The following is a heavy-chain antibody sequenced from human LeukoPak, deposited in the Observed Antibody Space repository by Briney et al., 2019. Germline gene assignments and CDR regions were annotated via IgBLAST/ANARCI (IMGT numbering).Heavy chain of an antibody. D-gene: IGHD3-10*01. CDR1: GFTFSSYA. CDR2: ISGSGGST. Sequence: PGGSLRLSCAASGFTFSSYAMSWVRQAPGKGLEWVPAISGSGGSTYYADSVKGRFTISRDNSKNTLYLQMNSLRAEDTAVYYCAKGDRRYYYGSGSYGPYAFGIWGQGTMVTVSS. CDR3: AKGDRRYYYGSGSYGPYAFGI. J-gene: IGHJ3*02. V-gene: IGHV3-23*01.